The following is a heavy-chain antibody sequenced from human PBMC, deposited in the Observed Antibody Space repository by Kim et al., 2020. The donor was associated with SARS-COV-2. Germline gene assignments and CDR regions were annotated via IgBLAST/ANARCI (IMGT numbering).Heavy chain of an antibody. CDR1: GFTFSDYY. CDR3: ASDLKLRYFDWLFFDY. D-gene: IGHD3-9*01. V-gene: IGHV3-11*06. Sequence: GGSLRLSCAASGFTFSDYYMSWIRQAPGKGLEWVSYISSSSSYTKYADSVKGRFTISSDNAKNSLYLQMNSLRAEDTAVYYCASDLKLRYFDWLFFDYWG. CDR2: ISSSSSYT. J-gene: IGHJ4*01.